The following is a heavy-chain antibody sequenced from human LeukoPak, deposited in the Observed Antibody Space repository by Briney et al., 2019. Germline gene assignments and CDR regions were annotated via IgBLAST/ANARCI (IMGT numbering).Heavy chain of an antibody. CDR2: IYYSGNT. CDR3: ARLWSEGNWENWFDP. J-gene: IGHJ5*02. CDR1: GGSISSYY. V-gene: IGHV4-59*01. D-gene: IGHD3-3*01. Sequence: SETLSLTCTVSGGSISSYYWSWIRQPPGKGLEWIGYIYYSGNTNYNPSLKRQVTISVDTSKNQFSLKLGSVTAADTAVYYCARLWSEGNWENWFDPWGQGTLVTVSS.